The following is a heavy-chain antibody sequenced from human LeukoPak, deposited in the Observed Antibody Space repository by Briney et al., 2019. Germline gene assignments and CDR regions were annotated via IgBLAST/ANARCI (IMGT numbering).Heavy chain of an antibody. CDR1: GFTFSSYA. Sequence: GGSLRLSCAASGFTFSSYAMSWVRQAPGKGLEWVSNISGSGRGGNTYYADSVKGRFTISRDNSKNTLYLQMNSLRAEDTAVYYCAKDNIVVVRDYYYYYMDVWGKGTTVTVSS. D-gene: IGHD2-2*01. V-gene: IGHV3-23*01. CDR3: AKDNIVVVRDYYYYYMDV. CDR2: ISGSGRGGNT. J-gene: IGHJ6*03.